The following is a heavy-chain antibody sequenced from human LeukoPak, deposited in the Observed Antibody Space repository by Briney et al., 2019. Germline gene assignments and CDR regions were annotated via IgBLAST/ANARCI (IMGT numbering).Heavy chain of an antibody. V-gene: IGHV3-9*03. J-gene: IGHJ4*02. Sequence: GGSLRLSCAASGFTFDDYAMHWVRQAPGKALEWVSGINWNSDTIKYADSVKGRFTISRDNAKSSLYLQMNSLRAEDMALYFCVKSPRGAVWYYFDYWGQGTLVTVSS. CDR2: INWNSDTI. CDR1: GFTFDDYA. D-gene: IGHD3-10*01. CDR3: VKSPRGAVWYYFDY.